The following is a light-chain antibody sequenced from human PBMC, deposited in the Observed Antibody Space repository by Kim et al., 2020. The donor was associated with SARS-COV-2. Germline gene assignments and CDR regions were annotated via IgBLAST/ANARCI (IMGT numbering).Light chain of an antibody. V-gene: IGLV3-1*01. J-gene: IGLJ3*02. CDR2: QDS. CDR1: KWGDKY. Sequence: SVSPGQTASITCSGDKWGDKYVRWYQQKPGQSPVLVIYQDSKRPSGIPERFSGSNSGNTATLTISGTQTLDEADYYCQAWDSTTAVFGGGTQLTVL. CDR3: QAWDSTTAV.